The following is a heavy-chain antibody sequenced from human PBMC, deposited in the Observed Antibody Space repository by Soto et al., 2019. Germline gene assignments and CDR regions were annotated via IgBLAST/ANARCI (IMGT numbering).Heavy chain of an antibody. CDR2: ISSNGGST. CDR3: ARVQTTVTTDYYYYMDV. D-gene: IGHD4-17*01. J-gene: IGHJ6*03. V-gene: IGHV3-64*01. CDR1: GFTFSSYA. Sequence: GGSLRLSCAASGFTFSSYAMHWVRQAPGKGLEYVSAISSNGGSTYYANPVKGRFTISGDNSKNTLYLQMGSLRAEDMAVYYCARVQTTVTTDYYYYMDVWGKGTTVTVSS.